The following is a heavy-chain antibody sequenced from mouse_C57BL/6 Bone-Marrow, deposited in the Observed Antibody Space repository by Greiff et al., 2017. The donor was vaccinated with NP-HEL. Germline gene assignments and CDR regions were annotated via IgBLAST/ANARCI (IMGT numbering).Heavy chain of an antibody. J-gene: IGHJ4*01. V-gene: IGHV7-3*01. CDR1: GFTFTDFY. CDR2: IRNKANGYTT. CDR3: ARSLPTLYAMDY. Sequence: EVKLMESGGGLVQPGGSLSLSCAASGFTFTDFYMSWVRQPPGKALEWLGFIRNKANGYTTEYSASVKGRFTISRDNSQSILYLQMNALRAEDSATYYCARSLPTLYAMDYWGQGTSVTVSS.